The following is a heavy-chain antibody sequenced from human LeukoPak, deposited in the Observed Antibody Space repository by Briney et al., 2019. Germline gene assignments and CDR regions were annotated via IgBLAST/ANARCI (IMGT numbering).Heavy chain of an antibody. CDR1: GGSLSSYY. CDR2: IYYSGST. Sequence: PSEALSLTCIVSGGSLSSYYWSWIRQPPGKGLEWIGYIYYSGSTNYNPSLQSRVTISVDTSKNQFSLKLSSVTAADTAVYYCARATYSSGWGTSDYWGQGTLVTVSS. J-gene: IGHJ4*02. CDR3: ARATYSSGWGTSDY. D-gene: IGHD6-19*01. V-gene: IGHV4-59*01.